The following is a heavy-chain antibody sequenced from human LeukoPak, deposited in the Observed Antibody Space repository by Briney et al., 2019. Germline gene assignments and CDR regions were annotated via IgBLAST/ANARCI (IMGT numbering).Heavy chain of an antibody. J-gene: IGHJ6*03. D-gene: IGHD1-1*01. CDR2: ISAYNGNT. Sequence: GASVKVSCKASGYTFTSYDINWVRQAPGQGLEWMGWISAYNGNTNYAQKLQGRVTMTTDTSTSTAYMELRSLRSDDTAVYYCASTGHDVLAHWYYMDVWGKGTTVTVSS. V-gene: IGHV1-18*01. CDR3: ASTGHDVLAHWYYMDV. CDR1: GYTFTSYD.